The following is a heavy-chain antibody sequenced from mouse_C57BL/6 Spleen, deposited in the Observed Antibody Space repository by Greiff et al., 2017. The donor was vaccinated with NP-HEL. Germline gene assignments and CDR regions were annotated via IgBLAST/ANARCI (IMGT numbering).Heavy chain of an antibody. V-gene: IGHV1-80*01. J-gene: IGHJ4*01. CDR3: AKLGREGFAMDY. CDR1: GYAFSSYW. D-gene: IGHD4-1*01. Sequence: QVQLQQSGAELVKPGASVKISCKASGYAFSSYWMNWVKQRPGKGLEWIGQIYPGDGDTNYNGKFKGKATLTADKSSSTAYMQLSSLTSEDSAVYFCAKLGREGFAMDYWGQGTSVTVSS. CDR2: IYPGDGDT.